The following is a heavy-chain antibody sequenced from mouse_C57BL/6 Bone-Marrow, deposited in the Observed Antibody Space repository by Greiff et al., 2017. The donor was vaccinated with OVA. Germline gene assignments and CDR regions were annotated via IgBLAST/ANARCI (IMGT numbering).Heavy chain of an antibody. CDR1: GYTFTSYW. J-gene: IGHJ2*01. D-gene: IGHD1-1*01. CDR2: IHPNSGST. V-gene: IGHV1-64*01. CDR3: ARRDYGSSYEGY. Sequence: VQLQQSGAELVKPGASVKLSCTASGYTFTSYWMHWVKQRPGQGLEWIGMIHPNSGSTNYHEKFKSKSTLTVDKSSSTAYMQLSSLTSEDSSVYYCARRDYGSSYEGYWGQGTTLTVSA.